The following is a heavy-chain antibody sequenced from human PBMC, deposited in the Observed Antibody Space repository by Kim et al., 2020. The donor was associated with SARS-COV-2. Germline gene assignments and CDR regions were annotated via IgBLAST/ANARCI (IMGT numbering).Heavy chain of an antibody. Sequence: ASVKVSSKASGYTFTGYYMHWVRQAPGQGLEWMGWINPNSGGTNYAQKFQGWVTMTRDTSISTAYMELSRLRSDDTAVYYCARDAVWFGDRHQNWFDPWGQGTLVTVSS. CDR2: INPNSGGT. CDR3: ARDAVWFGDRHQNWFDP. V-gene: IGHV1-2*04. J-gene: IGHJ5*02. CDR1: GYTFTGYY. D-gene: IGHD3-10*01.